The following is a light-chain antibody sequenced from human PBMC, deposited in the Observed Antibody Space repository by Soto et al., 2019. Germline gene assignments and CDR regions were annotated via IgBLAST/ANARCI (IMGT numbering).Light chain of an antibody. J-gene: IGKJ1*01. CDR2: KAS. V-gene: IGKV1-5*03. CDR3: QHYNSNSEA. CDR1: QTISSW. Sequence: DIQMTQSPSTLSGSVGDRVTITCRASQTISSWLAWYQQKPGKAPKLLIYKASTLKSGVPSRFSGSGSGTEFTLTISGLQPDDFATYYCQHYNSNSEAFGQGTKVDIK.